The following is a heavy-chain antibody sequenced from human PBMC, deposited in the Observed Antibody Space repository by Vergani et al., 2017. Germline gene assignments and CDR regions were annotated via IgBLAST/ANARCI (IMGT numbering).Heavy chain of an antibody. J-gene: IGHJ4*02. Sequence: EVLLLESGGDLIQPGGSLRLSCAASGFPFNKSPLSWVRQAPGRGLEWVSSINYSGDRTYYADSVKGRFIISRDNSKSTLHLQMDSLRVEDTAFYYCAKMSFSKSEDGGHQWGRGTLVTVSS. CDR1: GFPFNKSP. V-gene: IGHV3-23*01. CDR2: INYSGDRT. D-gene: IGHD2-15*01. CDR3: AKMSFSKSEDGGHQ.